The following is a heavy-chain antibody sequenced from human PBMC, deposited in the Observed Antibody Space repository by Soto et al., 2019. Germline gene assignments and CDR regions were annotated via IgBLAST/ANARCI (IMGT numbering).Heavy chain of an antibody. J-gene: IGHJ5*02. CDR3: ARSLASGELLPCFDP. CDR2: IYSGGST. D-gene: IGHD1-26*01. Sequence: VQLVESGGGLIQPGVSLRLSCAASGFTVSSNYMSWVRQAPGKWLEWVSVIYSGGSTYYADFVKGRFTISRDNSKNSLYLPMNSLRAEDTAVYYCARSLASGELLPCFDPLGQGTLVTVSS. CDR1: GFTVSSNY. V-gene: IGHV3-53*01.